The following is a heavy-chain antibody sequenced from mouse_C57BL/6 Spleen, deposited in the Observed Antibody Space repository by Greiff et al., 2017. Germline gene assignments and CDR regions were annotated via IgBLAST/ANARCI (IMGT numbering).Heavy chain of an antibody. J-gene: IGHJ3*01. V-gene: IGHV1-50*01. CDR1: GYTFTSYW. D-gene: IGHD1-1*01. CDR3: AFYYYGSSQFAY. Sequence: QVQLQQSGAELVKPGASVKLSCKASGYTFTSYWMQWVKQRPGQGLEWIGEIDPSDSYTNYNQKFKGKATLTVDTSSSTAYMQLSSLTSEDSAVYYCAFYYYGSSQFAYWGQGTLVTVSA. CDR2: IDPSDSYT.